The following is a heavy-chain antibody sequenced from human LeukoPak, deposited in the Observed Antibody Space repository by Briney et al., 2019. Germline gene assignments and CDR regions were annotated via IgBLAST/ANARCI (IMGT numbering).Heavy chain of an antibody. CDR1: GGSISNNY. CDR3: ARVSYYDYVWGTYRRFLYYFVH. J-gene: IGHJ4*02. V-gene: IGHV4-59*01. CDR2: MYYSGST. Sequence: SETLSLTCTVSGGSISNNYWSWIRQPPGKALEWIGYMYYSGSTNYNPSLRSRVTISVDTSKNQFSLKLSSVTAADTAVYYCARVSYYDYVWGTYRRFLYYFVHWGQGTLVTVSS. D-gene: IGHD3-16*02.